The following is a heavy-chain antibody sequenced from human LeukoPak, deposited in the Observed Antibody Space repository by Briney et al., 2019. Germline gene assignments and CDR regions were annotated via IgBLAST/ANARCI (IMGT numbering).Heavy chain of an antibody. V-gene: IGHV4-59*12. Sequence: SETLSLTCTVSGGSTSSDYWSWIRQSPGKGLEWVGYVYNSGDTGKNPSLKSRVTISVDTSKNQFSLKLSSVTAADTAVYYCARVPTVTIYYYYYGMDVWGQGTTVTVSS. CDR3: ARVPTVTIYYYYYGMDV. D-gene: IGHD4-17*01. J-gene: IGHJ6*02. CDR2: VYNSGDT. CDR1: GGSTSSDY.